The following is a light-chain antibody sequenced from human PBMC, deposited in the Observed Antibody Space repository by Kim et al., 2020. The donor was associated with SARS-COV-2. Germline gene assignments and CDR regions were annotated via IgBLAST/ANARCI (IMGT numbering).Light chain of an antibody. CDR3: QQNFSTPTWT. CDR2: VAS. J-gene: IGKJ1*01. V-gene: IGKV1-39*01. Sequence: DIQMTQSPSSLSASVGDRVTITCRASQSISSYLNWYQQKPGKAPKLLIYVASSLQCGVPSRFSGSGSGTDFTLTISSLQPEDFATYNCQQNFSTPTWTYDQGTKADSK. CDR1: QSISSY.